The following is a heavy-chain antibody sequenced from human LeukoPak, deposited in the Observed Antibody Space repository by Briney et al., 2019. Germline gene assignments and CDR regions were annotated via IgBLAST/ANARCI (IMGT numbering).Heavy chain of an antibody. D-gene: IGHD3-22*01. CDR2: IYRTGST. CDR1: GGSISSGAY. J-gene: IGHJ3*01. CDR3: ANSWYYYDSSGLPKADAFDR. Sequence: PSETLSLTCTVSGGSISSGAYWGWVRQPPGMGLEWIATIYRTGSTYYNPSLESRVIISIDTSKNQFSLKLNSVTAADTAVYYCANSWYYYDSSGLPKADAFDRWGQGTLVTDSS. V-gene: IGHV4-38-2*02.